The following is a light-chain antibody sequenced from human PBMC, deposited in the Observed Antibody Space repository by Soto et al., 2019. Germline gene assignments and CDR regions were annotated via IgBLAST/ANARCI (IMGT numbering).Light chain of an antibody. CDR3: QQYNSWTTIT. Sequence: EIVMTQSPATLSVSPGDRATLSCRASQSISTKLGWYQQRPGQSPRLLIYGASTRATCIPARFSGSGSGTEFTLTISSLQSEDSAVYYCQQYNSWTTITFGQGTRLEIK. V-gene: IGKV3-15*01. J-gene: IGKJ5*01. CDR2: GAS. CDR1: QSISTK.